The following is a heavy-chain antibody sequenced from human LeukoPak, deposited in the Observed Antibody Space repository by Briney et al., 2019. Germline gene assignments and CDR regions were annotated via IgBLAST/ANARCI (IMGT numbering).Heavy chain of an antibody. CDR2: IKQDGSEK. V-gene: IGHV3-7*01. Sequence: GRSLRLSCAASGFTFSSYWMSWVRQAPGKGLEWVANIKQDGSEKYYVVSVKGRFTISRDNAKNSLYLQMNSLRAEDTAVYYCAREGHIAVAGPGAFDIWGQGTMVTVSS. CDR1: GFTFSSYW. CDR3: AREGHIAVAGPGAFDI. D-gene: IGHD6-19*01. J-gene: IGHJ3*02.